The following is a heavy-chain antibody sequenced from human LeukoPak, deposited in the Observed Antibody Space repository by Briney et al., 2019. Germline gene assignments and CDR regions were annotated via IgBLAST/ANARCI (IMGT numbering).Heavy chain of an antibody. V-gene: IGHV4-39*01. D-gene: IGHD4-17*01. Sequence: SETLSLTCTVSGGSISSSSYYWGWIRQPPGKGLEWIGSIYHSGSTHYNPSLKSRLTIFVDTSKNQFSLKVNSVTAADTAVYYCARSGTVTVSGTKFNYFDYWGQGTLVTVSS. CDR2: IYHSGST. J-gene: IGHJ4*02. CDR3: ARSGTVTVSGTKFNYFDY. CDR1: GGSISSSSYY.